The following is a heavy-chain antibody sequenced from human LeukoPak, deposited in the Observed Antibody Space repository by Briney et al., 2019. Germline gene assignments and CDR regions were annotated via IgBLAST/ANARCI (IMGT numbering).Heavy chain of an antibody. CDR3: ARRGRNPTAAGNLVRNWYFDL. V-gene: IGHV4-61*01. D-gene: IGHD6-13*01. CDR1: GGSVSSGSYY. CDR2: IYYSGST. Sequence: SETLSLTCTVSGGSVSSGSYYWSWIRQPPGRGLEWIGYIYYSGSTNYNPSLKSRVTISVDTSKNQFSLKLSSVTAADMAVYYCARRGRNPTAAGNLVRNWYFDLWGRGTLVTVSS. J-gene: IGHJ2*01.